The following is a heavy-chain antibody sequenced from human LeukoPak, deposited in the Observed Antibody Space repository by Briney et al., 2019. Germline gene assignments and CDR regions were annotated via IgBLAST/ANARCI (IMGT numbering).Heavy chain of an antibody. CDR3: AKDRRDCSGGSCPYYFDY. Sequence: GGSLRLSCAASGFTFSSYAMSWVRQAPGKGLEWVSTISVSGGSTYYADSVKGRFTISRDNSKNTLYLQMNSLRAEDTAVYYCAKDRRDCSGGSCPYYFDYWGQGTLVTVSS. J-gene: IGHJ4*02. V-gene: IGHV3-23*01. CDR2: ISVSGGST. D-gene: IGHD2-15*01. CDR1: GFTFSSYA.